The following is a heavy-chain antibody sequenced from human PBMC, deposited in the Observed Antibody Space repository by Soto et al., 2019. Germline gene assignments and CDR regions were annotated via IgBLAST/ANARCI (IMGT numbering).Heavy chain of an antibody. Sequence: PGGSLRLSCAASGFTFSSYSMNWVRQAPGKGLEWVSSISSSSSYIYYADSVKGRFTISRDNAKNSLYLQMNSLRAEDTAVYYCARDPPRTLYSSSWDLSDIDDYWGQGTLVTVSS. D-gene: IGHD6-13*01. CDR1: GFTFSSYS. J-gene: IGHJ4*02. V-gene: IGHV3-21*01. CDR2: ISSSSSYI. CDR3: ARDPPRTLYSSSWDLSDIDDY.